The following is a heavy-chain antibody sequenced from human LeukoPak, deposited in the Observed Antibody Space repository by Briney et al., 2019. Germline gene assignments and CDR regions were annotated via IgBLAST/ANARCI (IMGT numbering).Heavy chain of an antibody. V-gene: IGHV3-7*03. J-gene: IGHJ4*02. CDR1: GFTFSSYW. CDR2: IKQDGSEK. D-gene: IGHD3-10*01. Sequence: GGSLRLSCAASGFTFSSYWMSWVRQAPGKGLEWVANIKQDGSEKYYVDSVKGRFTISRDNAKNSLYLQMNSLRAEDTAVYYCTTDQSGLLWFGELPRRFDYWGQGTLVTVSS. CDR3: TTDQSGLLWFGELPRRFDY.